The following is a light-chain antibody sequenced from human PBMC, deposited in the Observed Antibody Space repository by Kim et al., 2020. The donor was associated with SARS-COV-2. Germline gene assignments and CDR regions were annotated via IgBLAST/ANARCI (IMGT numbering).Light chain of an antibody. J-gene: IGLJ3*02. CDR1: INNIGSNV. CDR3: AAWDDSLKGSV. CDR2: SNN. V-gene: IGLV1-44*01. Sequence: GQGVTTSGPGIINNIGSNVATWYQQLPGTAPKLLMYSNNYRPSGIPDRFSGSKSGTSASLAISGLQSEDEADYYCAAWDDSLKGSVFGGGTQLTVL.